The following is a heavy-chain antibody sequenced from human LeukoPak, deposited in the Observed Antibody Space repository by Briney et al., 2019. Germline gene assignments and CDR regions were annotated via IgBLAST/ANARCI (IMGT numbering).Heavy chain of an antibody. CDR3: ARARVPSYYGSGSYLKEYYFDY. Sequence: PSDTLSLTCTVSGGSISTTSHYWGWIRQPPGKGLEWIGSLYYSGSPYYNPSAKSRFTISVDTSKNQFSLKLSSVTAADTAVYYCARARVPSYYGSGSYLKEYYFDYWGQGTLVTVSS. D-gene: IGHD3-10*01. CDR1: GGSISTTSHY. V-gene: IGHV4-39*07. J-gene: IGHJ4*02. CDR2: LYYSGSP.